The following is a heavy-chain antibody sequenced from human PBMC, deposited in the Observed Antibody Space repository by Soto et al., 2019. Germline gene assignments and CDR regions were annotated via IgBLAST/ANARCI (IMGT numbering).Heavy chain of an antibody. Sequence: PSETLSLTCTVSGGSISSSSYYWGWIRQPPGKGLEWIGSINHSGSTNYNPSLKSRVTISVDTSKNQFSLKLSSVTAADTAVYYCARGGTRYYYGSGSYYNGGRGRHYYYYYGMDVWGQGTTVTVSS. J-gene: IGHJ6*02. CDR1: GGSISSSSYY. D-gene: IGHD3-10*01. CDR3: ARGGTRYYYGSGSYYNGGRGRHYYYYYGMDV. V-gene: IGHV4-39*07. CDR2: INHSGST.